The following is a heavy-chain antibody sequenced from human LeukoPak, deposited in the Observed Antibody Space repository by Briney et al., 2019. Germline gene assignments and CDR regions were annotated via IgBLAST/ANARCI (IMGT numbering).Heavy chain of an antibody. Sequence: GGSLRLSCAASRFTFSNFAMSWVRQAPGKGLEWVSGISASGAATYYPDSVKGRFTISRDNSKSTMYLQMNSLRAEDTALYYCAKGKTYEHFDSWGQGTLVTVSS. V-gene: IGHV3-23*01. CDR3: AKGKTYEHFDS. D-gene: IGHD5-12*01. CDR2: ISASGAAT. CDR1: RFTFSNFA. J-gene: IGHJ4*02.